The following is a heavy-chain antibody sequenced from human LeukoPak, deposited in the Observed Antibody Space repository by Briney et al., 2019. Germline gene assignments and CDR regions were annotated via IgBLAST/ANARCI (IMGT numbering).Heavy chain of an antibody. V-gene: IGHV3-21*01. J-gene: IGHJ4*02. CDR2: ISSSSSYI. CDR1: GFTFSSYS. Sequence: PGRSLRLSCAASGFTFSSYSMNWVRQAPGKGLEWVSSISSSSSYIYYADSVKGRFTISRDNAKNSLYLQMNSLRAEDTAVYYCARDAVNPGRDGYNYFDYWGQGTLVTVSS. D-gene: IGHD5-24*01. CDR3: ARDAVNPGRDGYNYFDY.